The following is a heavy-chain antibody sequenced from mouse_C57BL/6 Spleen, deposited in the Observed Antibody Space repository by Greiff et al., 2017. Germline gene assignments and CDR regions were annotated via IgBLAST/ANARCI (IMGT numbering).Heavy chain of an antibody. CDR1: GYSFTDYN. D-gene: IGHD1-1*01. J-gene: IGHJ4*01. V-gene: IGHV1-39*01. CDR3: ARGGFITTVVATDAMDY. CDR2: INPNYGTT. Sequence: EVKLLESGPELVKPGASVKISCKASGYSFTDYNMNWVKQSNGKSLEWIGVINPNYGTTSYNQKFKGKATLTVDQSSSTAYMQLNSLTSEDSAVYYCARGGFITTVVATDAMDYWGQGTSVTVSS.